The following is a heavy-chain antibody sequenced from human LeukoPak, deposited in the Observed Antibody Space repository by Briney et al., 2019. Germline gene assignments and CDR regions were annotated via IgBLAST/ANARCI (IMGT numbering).Heavy chain of an antibody. V-gene: IGHV4-59*10. Sequence: KPSETLSLTCAVYGGSFSGYYWSWIRQPAGKGLEWIGRIYTSGSTNYNPSLKSRVTMSVDTSKNQFSLKLSSVTAADTAVYYCARWYYDSSGVGGMDVWGQGTTVTVSS. CDR2: IYTSGST. D-gene: IGHD3-22*01. CDR1: GGSFSGYY. J-gene: IGHJ6*02. CDR3: ARWYYDSSGVGGMDV.